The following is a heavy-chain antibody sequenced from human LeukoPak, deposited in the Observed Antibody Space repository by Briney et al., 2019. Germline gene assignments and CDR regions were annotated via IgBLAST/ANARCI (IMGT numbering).Heavy chain of an antibody. CDR2: IYTSGST. CDR3: ARGSDSSSWFLFDY. V-gene: IGHV4-4*07. D-gene: IGHD6-13*01. CDR1: GGSISSYY. Sequence: PSETLSLTCTVSGGSISSYYWSWIRQPAGKGLEWIGRIYTSGSTNYNPSLKSRVTMSVDTSKSQFSLKLSSVTAADTAVYYCARGSDSSSWFLFDYWGQGTLVTVSS. J-gene: IGHJ4*02.